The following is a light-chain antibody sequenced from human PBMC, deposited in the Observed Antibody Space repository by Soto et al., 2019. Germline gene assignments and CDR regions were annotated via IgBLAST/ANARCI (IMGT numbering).Light chain of an antibody. CDR3: QQYNNWPLT. J-gene: IGKJ3*01. CDR1: QSVSTY. V-gene: IGKV3-11*01. Sequence: EIVLTQSPAILSLSPGERATLSCRASQSVSTYLAWYQQKPGQAPRLLIYDTSNRASGVPARFSGSGSGTDFTLTISSLEPEDFAVYYCQQYNNWPLTFGPGTKVDIK. CDR2: DTS.